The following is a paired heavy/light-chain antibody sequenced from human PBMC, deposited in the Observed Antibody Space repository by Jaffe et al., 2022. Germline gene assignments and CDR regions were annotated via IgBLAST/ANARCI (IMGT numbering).Light chain of an antibody. J-gene: IGLJ2*01. CDR2: EVT. CDR3: CSYAAGRTLI. CDR1: SNDVGSYNL. Sequence: QSALTQPASVSGSPGQSITISCTGTSNDVGSYNLVSWYQQHPGKVPKLIIYEVTKGPSGVSSRFSGSKSGNTASLTISGLQAEDEADYYCCSYAAGRTLIFGGGTKLTVL. V-gene: IGLV2-23*02.
Heavy chain of an antibody. Sequence: EVQLVESGGGLVQPGRSLRLSCAASGFTFDDYAMHWVRQVPGKGLEWVSGINWNSGYIDYADFVKGRFTISRDNAKNFLYLQMNNLRVEDTAFYYCTKDVVGTYDTFDIWGQGTMVTVSS. V-gene: IGHV3-9*01. D-gene: IGHD1-26*01. CDR2: INWNSGYI. CDR3: TKDVVGTYDTFDI. J-gene: IGHJ3*02. CDR1: GFTFDDYA.